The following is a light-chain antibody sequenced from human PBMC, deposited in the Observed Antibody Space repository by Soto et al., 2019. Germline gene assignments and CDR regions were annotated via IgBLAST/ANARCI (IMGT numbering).Light chain of an antibody. CDR1: KNDIGVYDF. Sequence: QSVLTQPPSASGYPGQSVTISCTGTKNDIGVYDFVSWYQHHPGKAPRLIIYEVVQRPSGVPDRFSGSKSGNTASLTVSGLQAADEADYFCKSYAGSNTYVFGSGTTVAVL. CDR2: EVV. CDR3: KSYAGSNTYV. J-gene: IGLJ1*01. V-gene: IGLV2-8*01.